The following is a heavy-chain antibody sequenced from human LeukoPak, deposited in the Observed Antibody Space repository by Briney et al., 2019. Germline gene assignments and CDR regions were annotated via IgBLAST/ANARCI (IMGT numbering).Heavy chain of an antibody. Sequence: GGSLRLSCAASRFTFSSYGMSWVRQAPGKGLEWVSGISGSGGSTYYADSVKGRFTISRDNSKNSLYLQMNSLRAEDTAVYYCARDQGGVGYWGQGTLVTVSS. CDR1: RFTFSSYG. J-gene: IGHJ4*02. V-gene: IGHV3-23*01. D-gene: IGHD3-16*01. CDR2: ISGSGGST. CDR3: ARDQGGVGY.